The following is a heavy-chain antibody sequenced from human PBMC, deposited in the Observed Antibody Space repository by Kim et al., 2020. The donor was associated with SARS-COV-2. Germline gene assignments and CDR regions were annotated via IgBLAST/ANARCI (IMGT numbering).Heavy chain of an antibody. CDR2: IKQDGNQK. V-gene: IGHV3-7*01. CDR1: GFTFSSYW. Sequence: GGSLRLSCAASGFTFSSYWMTWVRQAPGKGLEWVVNIKQDGNQKYYVDSVKGRFTISRDNAKNSLYLQMNSLRAEDTAVYYCARDGDLYSSGKDAFDIWGQGTMVTVSS. J-gene: IGHJ3*02. CDR3: ARDGDLYSSGKDAFDI. D-gene: IGHD6-19*01.